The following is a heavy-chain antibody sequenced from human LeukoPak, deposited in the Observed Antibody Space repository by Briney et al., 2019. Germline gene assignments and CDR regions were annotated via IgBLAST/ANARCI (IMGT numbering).Heavy chain of an antibody. CDR1: GYSISSGYY. CDR3: ARNPSSVSYWYFDL. J-gene: IGHJ2*01. CDR2: IYHSGST. D-gene: IGHD1-14*01. Sequence: SETLSLTCTVSGYSISSGYYWGWIRQPPGKGLEWIGSIYHSGSTYYNPSLKSRVTISVDTSKNQFSLKLSSVTAADTAVYYCARNPSSVSYWYFDLWGRGTLVTVSS. V-gene: IGHV4-38-2*02.